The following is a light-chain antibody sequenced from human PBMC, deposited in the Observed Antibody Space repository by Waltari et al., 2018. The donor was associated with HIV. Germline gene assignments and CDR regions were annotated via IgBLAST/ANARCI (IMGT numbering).Light chain of an antibody. J-gene: IGLJ2*01. CDR3: QAWDSSTVV. V-gene: IGLV3-1*01. CDR2: QDS. Sequence: SYELTQPPSVSVSPGQTASITCSGDKLGDKYACWYQQKPGQSPVLVIYQDSKRPSGIPVRVSGSNSGNPATLTISGTQAMDESYYYCQAWDSSTVVFGGGTKLTVL. CDR1: KLGDKY.